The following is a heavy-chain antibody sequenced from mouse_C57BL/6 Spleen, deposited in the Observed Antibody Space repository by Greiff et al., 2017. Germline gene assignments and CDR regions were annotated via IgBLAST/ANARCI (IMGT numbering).Heavy chain of an antibody. J-gene: IGHJ1*03. Sequence: VQLQQPGAELVKPGASVKLSCKASGYTFTSYWMHWVKQRPGQGLEWIGMIHPNSGSTNYNEKFKSKATLTVDQSSSTAYMQLSSLTSEDSAVYYCARETAQATEWYFDVWGTGATVTVAS. CDR2: IHPNSGST. D-gene: IGHD3-2*02. CDR1: GYTFTSYW. V-gene: IGHV1-64*01. CDR3: ARETAQATEWYFDV.